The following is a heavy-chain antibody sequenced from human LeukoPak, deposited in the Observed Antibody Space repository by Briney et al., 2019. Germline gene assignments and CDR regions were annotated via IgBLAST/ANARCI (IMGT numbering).Heavy chain of an antibody. V-gene: IGHV3-48*01. CDR3: ARALQRIAADGVLGY. CDR2: ISSSSSTI. CDR1: GFTFSSYE. Sequence: AGGSLRLSCAASGFTFSSYEMNWVRQAPGKGLEWVSYISSSSSTIYYADSVKGRFTISRDNAKNSLYLQMNSLRAEDTAVYYCARALQRIAADGVLGYWGQGTLVTVSS. D-gene: IGHD6-13*01. J-gene: IGHJ4*02.